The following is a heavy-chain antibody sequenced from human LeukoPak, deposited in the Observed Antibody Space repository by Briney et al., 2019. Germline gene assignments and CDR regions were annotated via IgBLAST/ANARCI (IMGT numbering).Heavy chain of an antibody. J-gene: IGHJ6*03. CDR2: IYTSGST. CDR3: AREARYYDFSYYYYYYMDV. CDR1: GGSISSYY. Sequence: PSETLSLTCTVSGGSISSYYWSWIRQPAGKGLEWIGRIYTSGSTNYNPSLKSRVTISVDTSKNQFSPKLSSVTAADTAVYYCAREARYYDFSYYYYYYMDVWGKGTTVTVSS. V-gene: IGHV4-4*07. D-gene: IGHD3-3*01.